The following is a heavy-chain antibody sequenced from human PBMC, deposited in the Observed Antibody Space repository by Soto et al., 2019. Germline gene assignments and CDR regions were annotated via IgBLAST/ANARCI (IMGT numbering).Heavy chain of an antibody. CDR2: TYHSGNP. J-gene: IGHJ4*02. CDR1: GDTISTGGYT. V-gene: IGHV4-30-2*01. D-gene: IGHD4-17*01. Sequence: SETLSLTCDVSGDTISTGGYTWAWIRQPPGKALEWIGHTYHSGNPNYNPSLKSRVNISVDTSKNQFSLKVSSVTAADTAVYYCARRYGRYFDYWGQGTLVTVSS. CDR3: ARRYGRYFDY.